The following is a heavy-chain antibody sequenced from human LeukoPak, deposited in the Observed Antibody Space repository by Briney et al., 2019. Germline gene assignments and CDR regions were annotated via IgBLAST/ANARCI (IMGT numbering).Heavy chain of an antibody. V-gene: IGHV3-15*01. CDR3: TTRNYYDSSGYLDY. Sequence: PGGALRPSCGAPGFPFSKAWVSLGPQAPGEGAGWGCRIKSKTDGGTTDYAAPVKGRFTISRDDSKNTLYLQMNSLKTEDTAVYYCTTRNYYDSSGYLDYWGQGTLVTVSS. J-gene: IGHJ4*02. D-gene: IGHD3-22*01. CDR2: IKSKTDGGTT. CDR1: GFPFSKAW.